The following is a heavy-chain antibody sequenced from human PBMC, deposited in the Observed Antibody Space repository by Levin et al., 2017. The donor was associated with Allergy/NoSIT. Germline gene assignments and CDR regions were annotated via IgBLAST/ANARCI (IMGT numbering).Heavy chain of an antibody. D-gene: IGHD2-15*01. V-gene: IGHV4-34*01. Sequence: PSETLSLTCAVYGGSFSGYYWSWIRQPPGKGLEWIGEINHSGGTNYNPSLKSRVTISVDTSKNQFSLKLSSVTAADTAVYYCASATVVVVAVRYFDYWGQGTLVTVSS. CDR1: GGSFSGYY. J-gene: IGHJ4*02. CDR3: ASATVVVVAVRYFDY. CDR2: INHSGGT.